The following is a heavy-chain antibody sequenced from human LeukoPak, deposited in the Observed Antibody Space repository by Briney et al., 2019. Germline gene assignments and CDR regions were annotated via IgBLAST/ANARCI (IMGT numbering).Heavy chain of an antibody. D-gene: IGHD2-2*01. CDR1: GYTFTSYG. Sequence: GASVKVSCKASGYTFTSYGISWVRQAPGQGLEWMGWISAYNGNTNYAQKLQGRVTMTTDTSTSTAYMELRSLRSDDTAVYYCAREYCSSTSCGNYYMDVWGKGTTVTVSS. CDR2: ISAYNGNT. CDR3: AREYCSSTSCGNYYMDV. V-gene: IGHV1-18*01. J-gene: IGHJ6*03.